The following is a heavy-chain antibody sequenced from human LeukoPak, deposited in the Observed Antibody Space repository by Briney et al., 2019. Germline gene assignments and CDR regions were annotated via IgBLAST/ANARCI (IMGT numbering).Heavy chain of an antibody. D-gene: IGHD4-17*01. J-gene: IGHJ4*02. Sequence: PGGSLRLSCAASGFTFSSYGMHWVRQAPGKGLEWVSGINNSGGATYYADSVKGRFTISRDNSKNTLYLQMNSLRAEDTAVYYCAKDRSPFYGDYRSPFDYWGQGTLVTVSS. CDR1: GFTFSSYG. V-gene: IGHV3-23*01. CDR2: INNSGGAT. CDR3: AKDRSPFYGDYRSPFDY.